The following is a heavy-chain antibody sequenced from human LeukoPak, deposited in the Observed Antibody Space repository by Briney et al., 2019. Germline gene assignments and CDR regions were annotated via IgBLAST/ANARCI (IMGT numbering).Heavy chain of an antibody. V-gene: IGHV7-4-1*02. D-gene: IGHD6-13*01. CDR3: ARDNTYSSSWRPNDAFDI. CDR2: INTNTGNP. CDR1: GYTFTSYA. Sequence: GASVKVSCEASGYTFTSYAMNWVRQAHGQGLEWMGWINTNTGNPTYAQGFTGRFVFSLDTSVSTAYLQISSLKAEDTAVYYCARDNTYSSSWRPNDAFDIWGQGTLVTVS. J-gene: IGHJ3*02.